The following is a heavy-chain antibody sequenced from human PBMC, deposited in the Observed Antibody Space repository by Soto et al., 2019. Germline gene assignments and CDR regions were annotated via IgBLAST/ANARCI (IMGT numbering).Heavy chain of an antibody. CDR3: ARGGVTMIVVARGYYYYCMDV. V-gene: IGHV1-69*13. CDR2: IIPIFGTA. Sequence: SVKVSCKASGGTFSSYAISWVRKAPGQGLEWMGGIIPIFGTANYAQKFQGRVTITADESTSTAYMELSSLRSDDTAVYYCARGGVTMIVVARGYYYYCMDVWGQGTTVTVSS. J-gene: IGHJ6*02. CDR1: GGTFSSYA. D-gene: IGHD3-22*01.